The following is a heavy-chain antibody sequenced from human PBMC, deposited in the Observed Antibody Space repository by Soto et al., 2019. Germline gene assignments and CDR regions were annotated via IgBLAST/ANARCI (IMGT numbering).Heavy chain of an antibody. Sequence: HVQLQESGPGLVRPSETPSLKCNASGGPMSGYFWSWFRLSAGKGLEWIGRIYTSGTTNYNPSFKSRVTMSVDTSWTHFYLRLTSVTAADSALYYCATATVPCAFDVWGPGTMVSVS. V-gene: IGHV4-4*07. CDR1: GGPMSGYF. CDR2: IYTSGTT. D-gene: IGHD1-26*01. J-gene: IGHJ3*01. CDR3: ATATVPCAFDV.